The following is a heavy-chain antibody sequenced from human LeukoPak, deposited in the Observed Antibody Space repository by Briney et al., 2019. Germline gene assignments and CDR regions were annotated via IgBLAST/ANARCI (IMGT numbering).Heavy chain of an antibody. J-gene: IGHJ4*02. D-gene: IGHD3-16*01. Sequence: GGSLRLSCAVSGITLSNYGMSWVRRAPGRGLEWVAGISGSGGSTNYADSVKGRFTISRDNPNNTLYLQMNSLRAEATAVDFCAKRGIVIRVILVGFHKEAYYFDSWGQGALVTVSS. CDR2: ISGSGGST. CDR3: AKRGIVIRVILVGFHKEAYYFDS. CDR1: GITLSNYG. V-gene: IGHV3-23*01.